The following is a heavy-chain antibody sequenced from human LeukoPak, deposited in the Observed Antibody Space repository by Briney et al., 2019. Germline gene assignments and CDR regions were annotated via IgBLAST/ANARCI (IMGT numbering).Heavy chain of an antibody. J-gene: IGHJ6*02. CDR2: INAGNGNT. CDR3: ARDLRPPGGYYYVRGMDV. CDR1: GYTFTSYA. Sequence: ASVKVSCKASGYTFTSYAMHWVRQAPGQRLEWMGWINAGNGNTKYSQKFQGRVTITRDTSASTAYMELSSLRSEDTAVYYCARDLRPPGGYYYVRGMDVWGQGTLVTVSS. D-gene: IGHD3-22*01. V-gene: IGHV1-3*01.